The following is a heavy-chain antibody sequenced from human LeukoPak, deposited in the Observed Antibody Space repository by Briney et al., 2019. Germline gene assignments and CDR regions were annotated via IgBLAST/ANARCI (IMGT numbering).Heavy chain of an antibody. V-gene: IGHV4-34*01. D-gene: IGHD3-10*01. CDR3: ARGDYYGSGSYYKGPNDY. Sequence: SETLSLTCAVYGGSFSGYYWSWIRQPPGKGLEWIGEINHSGSTNYNPSLKSRVTISVDTSKNQFSLKLSSVTAADTAVYYCARGDYYGSGSYYKGPNDYWGQGTLVTVSS. CDR2: INHSGST. J-gene: IGHJ4*02. CDR1: GGSFSGYY.